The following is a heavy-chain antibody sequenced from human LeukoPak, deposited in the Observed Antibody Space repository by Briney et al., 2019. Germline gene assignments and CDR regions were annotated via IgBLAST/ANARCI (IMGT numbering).Heavy chain of an antibody. Sequence: SETLSLTCAVYGGSFSGYYWSWIRQPPGKRLEWIGEINHSGSTNYNPSLKSRVTISVDTSKNQFSLKLSSVTAADTAVYYCARARLGIVATKNFDYWGQGTLVTVSS. CDR2: INHSGST. D-gene: IGHD5-12*01. CDR1: GGSFSGYY. CDR3: ARARLGIVATKNFDY. V-gene: IGHV4-34*01. J-gene: IGHJ4*02.